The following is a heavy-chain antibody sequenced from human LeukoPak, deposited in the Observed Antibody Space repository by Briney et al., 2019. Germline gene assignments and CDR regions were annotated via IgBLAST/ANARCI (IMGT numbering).Heavy chain of an antibody. J-gene: IGHJ4*02. CDR3: TRSSRIRYFDWDCDY. V-gene: IGHV3-49*04. CDR1: GFTLGDYA. CDR2: IRTKAYGGTT. D-gene: IGHD3-9*01. Sequence: GGSLRLSCTASGFTLGDYAMTWVRQAPGKGLEWVGFIRTKAYGGTTDYAASVKGRFTISRDDSKSIAYLQMNSLKTEDTAVYYCTRSSRIRYFDWDCDYWGQGTLVTVSS.